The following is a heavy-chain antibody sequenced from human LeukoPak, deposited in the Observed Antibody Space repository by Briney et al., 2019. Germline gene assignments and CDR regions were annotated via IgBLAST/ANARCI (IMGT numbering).Heavy chain of an antibody. CDR3: ARDERNPHYYYYYMDV. CDR1: GGSISSGSYY. D-gene: IGHD1-1*01. V-gene: IGHV4-61*02. J-gene: IGHJ6*03. CDR2: IYTSGST. Sequence: PSETLSLTCTVSGGSISSGSYYWSWIRQPAGKGLEWIGRIYTSGSTNYNPSLKSRVTISVDTSKNQFSLKLSSVTAADTAVYYCARDERNPHYYYYYMDVWGKGTTVTVSS.